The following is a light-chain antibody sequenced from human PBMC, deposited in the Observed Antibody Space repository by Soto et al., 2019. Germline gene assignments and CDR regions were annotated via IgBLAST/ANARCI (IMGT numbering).Light chain of an antibody. CDR1: SANIGVTY. CDR2: GDS. Sequence: QSVLTQPPSASGTPGRSGIISCSGSSANIGVTYFYWYQQLPGTAPKLLIYGDSQRPSGVPDRFSGSKSGTAASLSISGLRSEDEADYYCAAWDESLSGVLFGGGTKLTVL. CDR3: AAWDESLSGVL. J-gene: IGLJ2*01. V-gene: IGLV1-47*02.